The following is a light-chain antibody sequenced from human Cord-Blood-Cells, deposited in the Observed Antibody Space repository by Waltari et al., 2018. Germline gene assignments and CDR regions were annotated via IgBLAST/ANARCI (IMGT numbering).Light chain of an antibody. V-gene: IGKV3-15*01. J-gene: IGKJ2*03. CDR3: QQYNNWPYS. CDR1: KSVSSH. Sequence: LVMTQSPAAPSVSPGERGTLSCRASKSVSSHLAWHQQKPGTAPRLLIYGASTRATGIPARFSGSGSGTEFTLTISSLQSEDFAVYYCQQYNNWPYSFGQGTKLEIK. CDR2: GAS.